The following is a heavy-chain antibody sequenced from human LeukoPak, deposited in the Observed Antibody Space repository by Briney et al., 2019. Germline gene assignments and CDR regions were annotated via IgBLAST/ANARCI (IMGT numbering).Heavy chain of an antibody. Sequence: GGSLRLSCAASGFTFSNYAMSWVRQAPGKGLEWVSVIGGTNSDTYYADSVKGRFTISRDNSKNTVYLQMNSLRSEDTAVYYCARGVIAAAGTGFDYWGQGTLVTVSS. J-gene: IGHJ4*02. CDR2: IGGTNSDT. D-gene: IGHD6-13*01. CDR1: GFTFSNYA. V-gene: IGHV3-23*01. CDR3: ARGVIAAAGTGFDY.